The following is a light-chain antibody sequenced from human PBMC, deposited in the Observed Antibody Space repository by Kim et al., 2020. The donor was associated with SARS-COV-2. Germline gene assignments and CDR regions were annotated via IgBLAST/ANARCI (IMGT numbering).Light chain of an antibody. Sequence: NFMLTQPHSVSESPGKTVTISCTRTGGSIASNYVHWYQQRPGSVPTIVIYEDNQRPSGVLDRFSGSIDSSSNSASLTISGLKFEGEADYYCQSYDRNTVVFGGGTKLTVL. V-gene: IGLV6-57*04. CDR3: QSYDRNTVV. CDR1: GGSIASNY. J-gene: IGLJ2*01. CDR2: EDN.